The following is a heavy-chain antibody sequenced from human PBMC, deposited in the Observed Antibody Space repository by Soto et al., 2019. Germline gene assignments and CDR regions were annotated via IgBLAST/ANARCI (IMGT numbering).Heavy chain of an antibody. Sequence: GGSLRLSCAASGFTVSSNYMSWVRQAPGKGLEWVSVIYSGGSTYYADSVKGRFTISRDNSKNTLYLQMNRLRAEDTAVYYCARDTGIAVAGTGYFDYWGQGTLVTVSS. V-gene: IGHV3-53*01. J-gene: IGHJ4*02. D-gene: IGHD6-19*01. CDR3: ARDTGIAVAGTGYFDY. CDR1: GFTVSSNY. CDR2: IYSGGST.